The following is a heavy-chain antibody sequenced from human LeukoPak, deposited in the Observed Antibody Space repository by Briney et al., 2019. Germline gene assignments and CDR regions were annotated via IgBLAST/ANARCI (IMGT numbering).Heavy chain of an antibody. CDR3: AKQQWLAFSHFDY. CDR1: GFTFSSYA. CDR2: ISGSGGST. V-gene: IGHV3-23*01. Sequence: PGGSLRLSCAASGFTFSSYAMSWVRQAPGKGLEWVSAISGSGGSTYYADSVKGRFTISRDNSKNTLYLQMNSLRAEDTAAYYCAKQQWLAFSHFDYWGQGTLVTVSS. J-gene: IGHJ4*02. D-gene: IGHD6-19*01.